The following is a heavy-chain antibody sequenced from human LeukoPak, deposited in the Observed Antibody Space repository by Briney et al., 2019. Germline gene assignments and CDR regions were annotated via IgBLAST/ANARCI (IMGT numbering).Heavy chain of an antibody. Sequence: PSETLSLTCTVSVDSISTYYWTWIRQHPGKGLEWIGYIYYSGSTYYNPSLKSRVTISVDTSKNQFSLKLSSVTAADTAVYYCARSAPNSSSWYQRHKTFDYWGQGTLVTVSS. V-gene: IGHV4-59*01. D-gene: IGHD6-13*01. CDR3: ARSAPNSSSWYQRHKTFDY. CDR2: IYYSGST. J-gene: IGHJ4*02. CDR1: VDSISTYY.